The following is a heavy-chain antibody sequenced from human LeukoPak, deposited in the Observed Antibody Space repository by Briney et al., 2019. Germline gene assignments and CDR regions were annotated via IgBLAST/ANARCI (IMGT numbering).Heavy chain of an antibody. V-gene: IGHV3-7*01. J-gene: IGHJ5*02. CDR1: GSTFNRHW. CDR2: IRQNGNEK. D-gene: IGHD3-16*01. Sequence: PGGSLRLSCTTSGSTFNRHWMSWVRQAPGKGLDWVASIRQNGNEKYYADSVKGRFIISRNNAENSLSLQMNSLRDEDAAIYYCARLLGESTIYDLWGQGTLVTVSS. CDR3: ARLLGESTIYDL.